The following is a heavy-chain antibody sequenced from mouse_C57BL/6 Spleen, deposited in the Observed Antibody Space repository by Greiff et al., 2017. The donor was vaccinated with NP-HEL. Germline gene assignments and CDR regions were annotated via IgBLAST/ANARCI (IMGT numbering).Heavy chain of an antibody. V-gene: IGHV1-50*01. CDR2: IDPSDSYT. CDR1: GYTFTSYW. CDR3: ARLGTTDAMDY. D-gene: IGHD1-1*01. Sequence: QVQLQQPGAELVKPGASVKLSCKASGYTFTSYWMQWVKQRPGQGLEWIGEIDPSDSYTNYNQQLKGKATLTVDTSSSTAYMQLSSLTSEDAAVYYCARLGTTDAMDYWGQGTSVTVSS. J-gene: IGHJ4*01.